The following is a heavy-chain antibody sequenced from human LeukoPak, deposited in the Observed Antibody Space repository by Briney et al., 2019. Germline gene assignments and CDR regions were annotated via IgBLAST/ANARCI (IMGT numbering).Heavy chain of an antibody. V-gene: IGHV4-59*12. D-gene: IGHD3-3*01. CDR3: ARAYYDFWSGYWDAFDI. CDR2: VYYKGNT. J-gene: IGHJ3*02. Sequence: SETLSLTCTVSGGSISSYYWSWIRQPPGRGLEWIGSVYYKGNTYYNPSLKSRVTMSVDTSKNQFSLKLSSVTAADTAVYYCARAYYDFWSGYWDAFDIWGQGTMVTVSS. CDR1: GGSISSYY.